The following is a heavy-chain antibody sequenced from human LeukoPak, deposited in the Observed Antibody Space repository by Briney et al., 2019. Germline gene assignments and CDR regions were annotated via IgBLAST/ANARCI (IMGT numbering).Heavy chain of an antibody. D-gene: IGHD2-21*02. CDR3: ARDLHPHYCGGDCPGGEN. CDR1: GGTFISYA. V-gene: IGHV1-69*13. CDR2: IIPIFGTA. Sequence: SVKVSCKASGGTFISYAISWVRQAPGQGLEWMGGIIPIFGTANYAQKFQGRVTITADESTSTAYMELSSLRSEDTAVYYCARDLHPHYCGGDCPGGENWGQGTLVTVSS. J-gene: IGHJ4*02.